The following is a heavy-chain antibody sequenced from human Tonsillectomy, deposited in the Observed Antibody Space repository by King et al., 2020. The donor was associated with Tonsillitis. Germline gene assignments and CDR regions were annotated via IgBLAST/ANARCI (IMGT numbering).Heavy chain of an antibody. D-gene: IGHD3/OR15-3a*01. V-gene: IGHV4-30-2*01. J-gene: IGHJ5*02. CDR3: ASGPTWTGGGPPWFDT. Sequence: QLQESGSGLVKPSQTLSLTCAVSGDSISSGAHSWSWIRQPPGKGLEWIGYIYDTGSTYYNPSLKSRVTISLDGSKNQVSLELTSVTAADTALYYCASGPTWTGGGPPWFDTCAQGTLVTVSS. CDR2: IYDTGST. CDR1: GDSISSGAHS.